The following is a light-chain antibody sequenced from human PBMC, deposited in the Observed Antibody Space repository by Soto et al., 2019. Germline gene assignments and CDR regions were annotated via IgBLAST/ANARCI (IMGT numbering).Light chain of an antibody. Sequence: QSVLTQPASVSGSPGQSITISCTGTSSDVGGYNYVSWYQQHPGKAPKLMIYEVSNRPSGVSDRFSGSKSGNTASLTISGLRAEDEADYYCSSYAGSNMGVFGSGTKLTVL. CDR3: SSYAGSNMGV. CDR1: SSDVGGYNY. V-gene: IGLV2-14*01. CDR2: EVS. J-gene: IGLJ1*01.